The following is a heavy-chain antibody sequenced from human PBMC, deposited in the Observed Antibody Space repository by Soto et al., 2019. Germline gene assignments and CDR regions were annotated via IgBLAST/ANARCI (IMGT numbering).Heavy chain of an antibody. CDR1: GGSISSGGYY. Sequence: SETLSLTCTVSGGSISSGGYYWSWIRQHPGKGLEWIGYIYYSGSTYYNPSLKSRVTISVDTSKNQFSLKLSSVTAADTAVYYCARDYQEVEMATNSFDYWGQGTLVTVSS. CDR3: ARDYQEVEMATNSFDY. CDR2: IYYSGST. D-gene: IGHD5-12*01. V-gene: IGHV4-31*03. J-gene: IGHJ4*02.